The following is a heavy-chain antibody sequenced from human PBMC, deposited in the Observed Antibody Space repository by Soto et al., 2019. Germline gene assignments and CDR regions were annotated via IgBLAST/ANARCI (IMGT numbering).Heavy chain of an antibody. Sequence: QLQLQESGSGLVKPSQTLSLTCAVSGGSISSGGYSWSWIRQPPGKGLEWIGYIYHSGTTYYNPSLKRRVTISVARSRHQFSLKLSSVTAADTAVYYCARAHYGDYGYGMDVWGQGTTVTVSS. V-gene: IGHV4-30-2*01. CDR2: IYHSGTT. CDR1: GGSISSGGYS. D-gene: IGHD4-17*01. CDR3: ARAHYGDYGYGMDV. J-gene: IGHJ6*02.